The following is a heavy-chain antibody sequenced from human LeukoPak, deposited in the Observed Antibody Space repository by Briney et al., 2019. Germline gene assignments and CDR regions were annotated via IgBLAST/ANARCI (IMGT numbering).Heavy chain of an antibody. Sequence: GASVKVSCKASGYTFTSYYMHWVRQAPGQGLEWMGIINPSGGSTSYAQKFQGRVTMTRDTSTSTVYMELSSLRSEDTAVYFCARERYNWKANGNFDYWGQGTLVTVS. J-gene: IGHJ4*02. CDR1: GYTFTSYY. CDR2: INPSGGST. D-gene: IGHD1-1*01. V-gene: IGHV1-46*03. CDR3: ARERYNWKANGNFDY.